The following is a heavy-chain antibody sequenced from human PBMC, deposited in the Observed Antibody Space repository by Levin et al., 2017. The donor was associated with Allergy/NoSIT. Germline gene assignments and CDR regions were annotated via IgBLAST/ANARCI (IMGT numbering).Heavy chain of an antibody. J-gene: IGHJ3*02. CDR1: GFTFSNVW. V-gene: IGHV3-15*01. Sequence: GGSLRLSCAASGFTFSNVWMTWVRQVPGKGLEWVGRIKTRTAGGTTDYAAPVEGRFTISRDDSKNTLYLQMNSLKIEDTALYYCATGDCSGGSCHTFDIWGQGTTVTVSS. D-gene: IGHD2-15*01. CDR2: IKTRTAGGTT. CDR3: ATGDCSGGSCHTFDI.